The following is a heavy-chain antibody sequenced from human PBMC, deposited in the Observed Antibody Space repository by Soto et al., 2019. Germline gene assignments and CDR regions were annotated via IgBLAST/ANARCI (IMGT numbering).Heavy chain of an antibody. J-gene: IGHJ4*02. CDR2: IIPIFGTA. D-gene: IGHD3-10*01. CDR1: GGTFSSYA. Sequence: VASVKVSCKASGGTFSSYAISWVRQAPGQGLEWMGGIIPIFGTANYAQKFQGRVTITADESTSTAYMELSSLRSEDTAVYYCARDKLYQYYYGSGSYGPFDYWGQGTLVTVSS. CDR3: ARDKLYQYYYGSGSYGPFDY. V-gene: IGHV1-69*13.